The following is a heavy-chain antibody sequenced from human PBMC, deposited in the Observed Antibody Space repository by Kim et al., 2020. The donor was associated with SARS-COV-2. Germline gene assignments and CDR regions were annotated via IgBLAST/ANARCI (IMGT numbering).Heavy chain of an antibody. Sequence: ASVKVSCKASGYTFTGYYMHWVRQAPGQGLEWMGRINPNSGGTNYAQKFQGRVTMTRDTSISTAYMELSRLRSDDTAVYYCAREYTAMVSYYYYGMDVWGQGTTVTVSS. J-gene: IGHJ6*02. CDR3: AREYTAMVSYYYYGMDV. CDR1: GYTFTGYY. V-gene: IGHV1-2*06. CDR2: INPNSGGT. D-gene: IGHD5-18*01.